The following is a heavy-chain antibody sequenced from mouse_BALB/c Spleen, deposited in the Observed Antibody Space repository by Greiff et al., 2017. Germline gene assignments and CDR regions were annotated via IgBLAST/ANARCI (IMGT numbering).Heavy chain of an antibody. D-gene: IGHD1-1*01. CDR3: AREHYYGSRPGNFDY. Sequence: EVQLQESGPGLVKPSQSLSLTCSVTGYSITSGYYWNWIRQFPGNKLEWMGYISYDGSNNYNPSLKNRISITRDTSKNQFFLKLNSVTTEDTATYYCAREHYYGSRPGNFDYWGQGTTLTVSS. CDR1: GYSITSGYY. CDR2: ISYDGSN. J-gene: IGHJ2*01. V-gene: IGHV3-6*02.